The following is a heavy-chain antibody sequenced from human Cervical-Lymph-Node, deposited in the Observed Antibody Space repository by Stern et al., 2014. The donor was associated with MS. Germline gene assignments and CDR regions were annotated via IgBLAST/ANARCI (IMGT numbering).Heavy chain of an antibody. Sequence: QVTLKGSGPALVKPTQTLTLTCTFSGFSLSTSGLGVGWIRQPPGEALEWLAYIDWDDQKRYSPSLKSRLTITKDTSKNQVVLTLTNVDPVDTATYYCAHRTAGPFDYWGQGTLVTVSS. J-gene: IGHJ4*02. CDR3: AHRTAGPFDY. CDR1: GFSLSTSGLG. V-gene: IGHV2-5*02. CDR2: IDWDDQK.